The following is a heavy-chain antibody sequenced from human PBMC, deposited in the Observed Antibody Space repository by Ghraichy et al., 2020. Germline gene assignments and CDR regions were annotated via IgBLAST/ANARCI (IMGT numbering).Heavy chain of an antibody. V-gene: IGHV3-23*01. J-gene: IGHJ4*02. CDR2: INNSGGSR. CDR1: GFSFSSYA. D-gene: IGHD5-24*01. CDR3: ARDYNYAFDY. Sequence: GESLNISCAASGFSFSSYALSWVRQAPGKWLEWVSGINNSGGSRFYADSVKGRFTISRDSAKNSLYLQMNSLRDEDTALYYCARDYNYAFDYWGQGTLVTVSS.